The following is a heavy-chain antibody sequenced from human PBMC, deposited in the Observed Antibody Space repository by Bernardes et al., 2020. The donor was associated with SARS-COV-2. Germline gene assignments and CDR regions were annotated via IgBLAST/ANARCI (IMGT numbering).Heavy chain of an antibody. J-gene: IGHJ5*02. CDR3: ARGGRLGIASAATDWFDP. CDR1: GYTFTSYY. Sequence: ASVKVSCKASGYTFTSYYMHWVRQAPGQGLEWMGIINPSGGSTSHAQKFQGRVTMTRDTSTSTVYMELSSLRSEDPAVYYCARGGRLGIASAATDWFDPWGQGTLVTVSS. D-gene: IGHD6-13*01. CDR2: INPSGGST. V-gene: IGHV1-46*01.